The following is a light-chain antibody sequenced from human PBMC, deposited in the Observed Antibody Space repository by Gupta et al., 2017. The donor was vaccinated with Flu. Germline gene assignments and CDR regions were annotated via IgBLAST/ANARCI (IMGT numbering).Light chain of an antibody. V-gene: IGLV2-14*03. CDR1: ASDISSYKY. CDR3: SSYTGSSTV. J-gene: IGLJ2*01. Sequence: QSALTQPASVSGSPGQSITISCTGTASDISSYKYVSWYQQHPGKAPKLMIYDVTNLPSGVSNRFSGSKSGNTASLTISGLQAEDEADYYCSSYTGSSTVFGGGTKLTVL. CDR2: DVT.